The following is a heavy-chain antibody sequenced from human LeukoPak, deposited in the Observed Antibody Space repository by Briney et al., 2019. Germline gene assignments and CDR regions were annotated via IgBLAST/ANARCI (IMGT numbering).Heavy chain of an antibody. CDR3: ARALYYYDSSGESYYFDY. CDR2: IYYSGST. Sequence: SETLSLTCTVSGGSISSGDYYWSWIRQPPGKGLEWIGCIYYSGSTYYNPSLKSRVTISVDTSKNQFSLKLSSVTAADTAVYYCARALYYYDSSGESYYFDYWGQGTLVTVSS. V-gene: IGHV4-30-4*08. CDR1: GGSISSGDYY. J-gene: IGHJ4*02. D-gene: IGHD3-22*01.